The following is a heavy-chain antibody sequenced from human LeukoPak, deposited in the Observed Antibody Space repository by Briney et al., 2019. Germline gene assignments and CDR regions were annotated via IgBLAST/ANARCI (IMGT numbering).Heavy chain of an antibody. CDR2: ISAYNGNT. D-gene: IGHD2-2*01. Sequence: ASVKVSCKASGYTFTSYGISWVRQAPGQGLEWMGWISAYNGNTNYAQKLHAPLTMTTYTSTSTAYMQLTSLRSDDTAVYYCARDRNVVVVPAAMSSWFDPWGQGTLVTVSS. V-gene: IGHV1-18*01. J-gene: IGHJ5*02. CDR3: ARDRNVVVVPAAMSSWFDP. CDR1: GYTFTSYG.